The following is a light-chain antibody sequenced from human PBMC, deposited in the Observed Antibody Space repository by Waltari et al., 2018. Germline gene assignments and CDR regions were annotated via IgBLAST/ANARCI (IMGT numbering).Light chain of an antibody. V-gene: IGKV3-11*01. CDR2: DAS. J-gene: IGKJ5*01. CDR1: TSVSSY. CDR3: QQRGDWPIT. Sequence: EVVLTQSPATLSLSPGERATLYGRASTSVSSYLVWYQQKADQASRLLIYDASKWDTGIPARFSGSGSGTDFTLTISSLEPEDFAIYYCQQRGDWPITFGQGTRLETK.